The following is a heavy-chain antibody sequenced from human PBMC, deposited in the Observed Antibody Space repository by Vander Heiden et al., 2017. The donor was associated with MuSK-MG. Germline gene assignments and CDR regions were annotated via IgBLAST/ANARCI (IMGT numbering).Heavy chain of an antibody. D-gene: IGHD3-10*01. CDR2: INHSGST. J-gene: IGHJ4*02. CDR3: ARSLRGDTFDY. Sequence: QVQLQQWGAGLLKPSETLSLTCAVYGGSFSGYYWSWIRQPPGKGLGWIGEINHSGSTNYSPSLKSRVTISVDTSKNQFSLKLSSVTAADTAVYYCARSLRGDTFDYWGQGTLVTVSS. CDR1: GGSFSGYY. V-gene: IGHV4-34*01.